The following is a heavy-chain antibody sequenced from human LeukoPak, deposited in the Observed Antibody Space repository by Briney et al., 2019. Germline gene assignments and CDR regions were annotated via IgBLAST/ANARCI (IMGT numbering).Heavy chain of an antibody. D-gene: IGHD2-2*01. J-gene: IGHJ6*02. CDR2: VHYNENN. V-gene: IGHV4-59*01. CDR3: ARGRHCKSTSCYSYDYYGMDV. CDR1: GGSISRSY. Sequence: SETLSLTCTVSGGSISRSYWIWIRQSPGKGLEWIGDVHYNENNDYNPSLKNRVSMSVDRSEKQFSLRLSSVTAADTAVYYCARGRHCKSTSCYSYDYYGMDVWGRGTTVIVSS.